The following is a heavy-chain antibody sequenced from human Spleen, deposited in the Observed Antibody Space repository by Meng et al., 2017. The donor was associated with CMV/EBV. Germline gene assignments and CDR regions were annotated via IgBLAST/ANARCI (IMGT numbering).Heavy chain of an antibody. CDR3: ARESGGGGNFDY. CDR2: ISYSGTT. Sequence: RLQLQRSGPGLVKPSETRSPPCTVSRGFISSSSYYWGWIRQPPGKGLEWIGSISYSGTTYYNPSLKSRVTISVDMSKNQFSLKLSSVTAADTAVYYCARESGGGGNFDYWGQGTLVTVSS. V-gene: IGHV4-39*06. CDR1: RGFISSSSYY. D-gene: IGHD3-16*01. J-gene: IGHJ4*02.